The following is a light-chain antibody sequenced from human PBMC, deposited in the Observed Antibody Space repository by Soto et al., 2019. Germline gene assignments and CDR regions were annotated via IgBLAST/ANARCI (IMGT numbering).Light chain of an antibody. CDR3: QQYGSSPQT. Sequence: EIVLTQSPGTLSLYPGERATLSFRASQSVSSSYLAWYQQKPGQAPRLLIYGASSRATGIPDRFSGSGSGTDFTLTISRLEPEDFAVYYCQQYGSSPQTFGQGTKVDI. J-gene: IGKJ1*01. CDR1: QSVSSSY. CDR2: GAS. V-gene: IGKV3-20*01.